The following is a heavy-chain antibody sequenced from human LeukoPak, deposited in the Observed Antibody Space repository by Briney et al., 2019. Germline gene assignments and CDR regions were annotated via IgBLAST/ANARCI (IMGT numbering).Heavy chain of an antibody. CDR3: ARGWDGIAVAGSFDY. CDR2: IYYSGST. J-gene: IGHJ4*02. CDR1: GGSTSGYY. D-gene: IGHD6-19*01. V-gene: IGHV4-59*01. Sequence: SETLSLTCNVSGGSTSGYYWSWIRQPPGKGLEWIGDIYYSGSTNYNPSLKSRVTISVDTSKNQFSLKLSSVTAADTAVYFCARGWDGIAVAGSFDYWGQGTLVTVSS.